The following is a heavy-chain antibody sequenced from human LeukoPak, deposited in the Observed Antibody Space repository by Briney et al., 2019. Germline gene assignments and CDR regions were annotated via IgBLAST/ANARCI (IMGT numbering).Heavy chain of an antibody. Sequence: GGSLRLSCAASGFTFSSYGMHWVRQAPGKGLEWVAVISYDGSNKYYADSVKGRFTISRDNSKNTLYLQMNSLRAGDTAVYYCAKPPKTDDFRMDVWGQGTTVTVSS. J-gene: IGHJ6*02. CDR1: GFTFSSYG. CDR2: ISYDGSNK. V-gene: IGHV3-30*18. CDR3: AKPPKTDDFRMDV. D-gene: IGHD2/OR15-2a*01.